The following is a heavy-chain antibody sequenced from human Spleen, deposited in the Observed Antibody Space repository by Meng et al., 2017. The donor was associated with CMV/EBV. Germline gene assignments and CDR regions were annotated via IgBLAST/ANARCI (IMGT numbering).Heavy chain of an antibody. CDR3: AKGYGDYRY. D-gene: IGHD4-17*01. Sequence: GESLKISCAASGFTFPTYGMHWVRQAPGKGLEWVSGISWNGGSNGYADSVKGRFTISRDNARNSLYLQMNSLRAEDTALYYCAKGYGDYRYWGQGTLVTVSS. CDR2: ISWNGGSN. J-gene: IGHJ4*02. V-gene: IGHV3-20*04. CDR1: GFTFPTYG.